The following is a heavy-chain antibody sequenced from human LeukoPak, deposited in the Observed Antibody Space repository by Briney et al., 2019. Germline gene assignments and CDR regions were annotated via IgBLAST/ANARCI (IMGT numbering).Heavy chain of an antibody. CDR1: GFTFSSYA. Sequence: GGSLRLSCAASGFTFSSYAMSWVRQAPGKGLEWVSAISGSGGSTYYADSVKGRFTISRDKSKNTLYLQMNSLRAEDTAVYYCAKAGTMIVVVITTGDDAFDIWGRGTMVTVSS. CDR2: ISGSGGST. D-gene: IGHD3-22*01. V-gene: IGHV3-23*01. J-gene: IGHJ3*02. CDR3: AKAGTMIVVVITTGDDAFDI.